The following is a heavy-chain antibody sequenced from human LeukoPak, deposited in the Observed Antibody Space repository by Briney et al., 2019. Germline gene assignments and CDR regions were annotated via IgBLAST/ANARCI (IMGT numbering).Heavy chain of an antibody. V-gene: IGHV4-59*01. D-gene: IGHD1-26*01. CDR1: GGSISSFY. CDR3: ARRSYGEGWPFDY. CDR2: IYYSGST. Sequence: SETLSLTCTVSGGSISSFYWSWFRQPPGKGLEWMGNIYYSGSTNYNPSLKSRVTISVDTSKKQFSLKLSSVTAADTAVYYCARRSYGEGWPFDYWGQGTLVTVSS. J-gene: IGHJ4*02.